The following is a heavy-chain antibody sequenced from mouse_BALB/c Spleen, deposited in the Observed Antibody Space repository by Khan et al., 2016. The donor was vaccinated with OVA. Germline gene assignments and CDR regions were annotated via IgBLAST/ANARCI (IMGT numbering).Heavy chain of an antibody. D-gene: IGHD2-3*01. Sequence: EVQLVESGPGLVKPSQSLSLTCTVTGYSITSDYAWNWIRQFPGNKLEWMGYISDSGSTNYNPSLKSRISITRDTSKNQFFLQLNSVTTEDTATYYCARDGSRYNYDMDYWGQGTSVTVSS. V-gene: IGHV3-2*02. CDR1: GYSITSDYA. CDR3: ARDGSRYNYDMDY. J-gene: IGHJ4*01. CDR2: ISDSGST.